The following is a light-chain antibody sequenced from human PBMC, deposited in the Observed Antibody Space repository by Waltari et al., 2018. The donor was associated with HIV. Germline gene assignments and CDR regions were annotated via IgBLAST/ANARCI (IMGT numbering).Light chain of an antibody. CDR2: EVT. CDR1: SSDFGFYNY. J-gene: IGLJ2*01. CDR3: TSYTPSDTLV. Sequence: QSALTQPASVSGSPGQSLTISCSGTSSDFGFYNYVSWYQQVPGTVPKVIIYEVTSRPSGVSDRVSGSRSGNTASLTISGLQPEDEADYYCTSYTPSDTLVFGGGTKVTVL. V-gene: IGLV2-14*01.